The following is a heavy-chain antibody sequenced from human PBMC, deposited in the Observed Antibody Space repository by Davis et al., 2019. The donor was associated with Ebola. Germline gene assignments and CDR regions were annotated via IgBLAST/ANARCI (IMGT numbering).Heavy chain of an antibody. V-gene: IGHV4-4*02. CDR2: IYHSGST. CDR3: ARDGDGGNFDY. D-gene: IGHD2-21*02. CDR1: GGSISSSNW. J-gene: IGHJ4*02. Sequence: MPSETLSLTCAAFGGSISSSNWWSWVRQPPGQGLEWIGEIYHSGSTNYNPSLKSRVTISVDKSKNQFSLKLSSVTAADTAVYYCARDGDGGNFDYWGQGTLVTVSS.